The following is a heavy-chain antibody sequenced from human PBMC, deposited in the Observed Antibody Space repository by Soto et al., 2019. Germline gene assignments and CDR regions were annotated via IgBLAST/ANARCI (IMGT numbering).Heavy chain of an antibody. CDR2: IPSSSSAI. CDR1: GFTFSSYS. V-gene: IGHV3-48*01. J-gene: IGHJ4*02. D-gene: IGHD6-19*01. CDR3: ARGPVAAIDY. Sequence: EVQLVESGGGLVQAGGSLRLSCAASGFTFSSYSMNWVRQAPGKGLEWVSHIPSSSSAIYYADSVKGRFTISRDNAKNSLYLQMNSLRAEDTAVYYCARGPVAAIDYWGQGILVTVSS.